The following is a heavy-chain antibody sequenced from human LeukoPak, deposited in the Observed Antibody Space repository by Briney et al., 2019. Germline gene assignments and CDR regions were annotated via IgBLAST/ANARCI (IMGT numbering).Heavy chain of an antibody. CDR3: AKSLYVDYGY. CDR1: GFTFSSYG. CDR2: ISYDGSNK. J-gene: IGHJ4*02. Sequence: GGSLRLTCAASGFTFSSYGMHWVRQAPGKGLEWVAVISYDGSNKYYADSVKGRFTISRDNSKNTLYLQMNSLRAEDTAVYYCAKSLYVDYGYWGQGALVTVSS. V-gene: IGHV3-30*18. D-gene: IGHD4-17*01.